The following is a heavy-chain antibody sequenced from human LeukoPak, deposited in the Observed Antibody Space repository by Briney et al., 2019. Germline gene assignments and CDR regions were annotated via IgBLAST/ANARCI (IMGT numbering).Heavy chain of an antibody. Sequence: SETLSLTCTVSGGSISSSSYYWGWIRQPPGKGLEWIGSIYYSGNTHYNPSLKSRATISVDTSKNQFSLKLSSVTAADTAVYSCASHIENEDIAAPEDNWFDPWGQGTLVTVSS. V-gene: IGHV4-39*01. J-gene: IGHJ5*02. CDR2: IYYSGNT. CDR1: GGSISSSSYY. CDR3: ASHIENEDIAAPEDNWFDP. D-gene: IGHD6-6*01.